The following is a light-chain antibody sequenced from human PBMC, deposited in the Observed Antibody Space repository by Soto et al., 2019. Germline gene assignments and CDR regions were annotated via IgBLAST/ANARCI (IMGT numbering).Light chain of an antibody. V-gene: IGKV3-11*01. CDR3: QQRASWVT. J-gene: IGKJ5*01. Sequence: EIVLTQSPGTLSLSPGERATLSCRASQSVSNNYLAWYQQKPGQAPRLLIYDASNRATGIPARFSGGGSDTDFTLTISSLEPEDSAVYYCQQRASWVTFGQGTRLEIK. CDR1: QSVSNNY. CDR2: DAS.